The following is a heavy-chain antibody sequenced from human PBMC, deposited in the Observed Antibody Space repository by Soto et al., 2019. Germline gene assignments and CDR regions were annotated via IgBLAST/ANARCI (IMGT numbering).Heavy chain of an antibody. D-gene: IGHD3-3*01. CDR3: ANDFWSEDS. Sequence: EEQLVESGGGLVQPGGSLRLSCAASGSTFSRYEMNWVRQAPGKGLEWVSYISGSSSMIYYADSVKGRFTISRDNAKNSLFLQMNSLRAEDTAVYYCANDFWSEDSWGQGTLVTVSS. J-gene: IGHJ5*02. CDR1: GSTFSRYE. CDR2: ISGSSSMI. V-gene: IGHV3-48*03.